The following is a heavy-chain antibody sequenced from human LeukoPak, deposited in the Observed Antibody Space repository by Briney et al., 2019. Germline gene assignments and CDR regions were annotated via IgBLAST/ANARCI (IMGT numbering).Heavy chain of an antibody. CDR2: IYYSGST. CDR1: GGSISSYY. J-gene: IGHJ4*02. Sequence: SETLSLTCTVSGGSISSYYWSWIRQLPGKGLEWIGYIYYSGSTNYNPSLKSRVTISVDTSKNQFSLKLSSVTAADTAVYYCARGTAPSGHYFDYWGQGTLVTVSS. V-gene: IGHV4-59*01. D-gene: IGHD6-13*01. CDR3: ARGTAPSGHYFDY.